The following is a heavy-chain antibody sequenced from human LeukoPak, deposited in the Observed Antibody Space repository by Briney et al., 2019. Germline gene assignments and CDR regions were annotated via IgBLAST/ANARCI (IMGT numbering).Heavy chain of an antibody. CDR1: GYTFSDYN. V-gene: IGHV1-2*02. D-gene: IGHD3-9*01. CDR3: ARGRQEILTGYYTD. J-gene: IGHJ4*02. CDR2: INPSSGGT. Sequence: ASVKVSCKASGYTFSDYNMLWVRQAPGQGLEWMGWINPSSGGTFYAQTFQGRVTITRDTSISTAYMELSTLSSDDTAVYYCARGRQEILTGYYTDWGQGTLVTVSS.